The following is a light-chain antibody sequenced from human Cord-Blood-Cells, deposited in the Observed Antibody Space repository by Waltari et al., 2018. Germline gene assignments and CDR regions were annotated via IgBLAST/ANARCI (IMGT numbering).Light chain of an antibody. CDR1: QSVSSN. V-gene: IGKV3-15*01. CDR3: QQYNNWPRT. Sequence: EIVMTQSPATLSVSPGERATLSCRASQSVSSNLAWYQQKPGQAPRLLIYGASTRATGIPARFSGSGSGTEFTLTISILQSEDFAVDYCQQYNNWPRTFGQGTKLEIK. CDR2: GAS. J-gene: IGKJ1*01.